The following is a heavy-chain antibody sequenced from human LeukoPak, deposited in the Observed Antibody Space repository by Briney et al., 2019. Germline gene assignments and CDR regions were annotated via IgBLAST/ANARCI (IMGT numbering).Heavy chain of an antibody. CDR3: AKDLRGGYRYQPDY. Sequence: PGRSLRLSCAASGFSVNYYAMHWVRQAPGKGLEWVALISDDGSKKYYADSMKGRFTISRDNSKKSLYLQMSSLRAEDTAVYYCAKDLRGGYRYQPDYWGQGTLVTVSS. V-gene: IGHV3-30*18. D-gene: IGHD5-12*01. J-gene: IGHJ4*02. CDR2: ISDDGSKK. CDR1: GFSVNYYA.